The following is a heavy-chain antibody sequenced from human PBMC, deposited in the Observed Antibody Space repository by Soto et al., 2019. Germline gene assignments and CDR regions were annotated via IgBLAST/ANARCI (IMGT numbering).Heavy chain of an antibody. CDR2: ISSSSNYI. Sequence: EVQLVESGGGLVKPGGSLRLSCAASGFTFTSYTMNWVLQAPGKGLEWVSSISSSSNYIYYADSVKGRFTISKDNAKNSLYLQINSLRAEDTAVYYCARELNYYDSSGYRSTEGAHWGQGTLVTVSS. CDR1: GFTFTSYT. J-gene: IGHJ4*02. D-gene: IGHD3-22*01. CDR3: ARELNYYDSSGYRSTEGAH. V-gene: IGHV3-21*01.